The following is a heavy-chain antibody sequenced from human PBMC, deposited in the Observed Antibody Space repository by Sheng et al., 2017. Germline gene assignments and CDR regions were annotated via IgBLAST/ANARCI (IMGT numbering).Heavy chain of an antibody. D-gene: IGHD2-15*01. Sequence: QVQLQESGPGLVKPSETLSLTCTVSGGSISNYYWNWIRLTPGKGLEWLGYMYYSGRTNYNPSLKSRVTISLDTSKNQFSLKLRSVTAADTAMYYCARGGARLYYTVDVWGQGTTVTVSS. CDR2: MYYSGRT. CDR3: ARGGARLYYTVDV. V-gene: IGHV4-59*01. J-gene: IGHJ6*02. CDR1: GGSISNYY.